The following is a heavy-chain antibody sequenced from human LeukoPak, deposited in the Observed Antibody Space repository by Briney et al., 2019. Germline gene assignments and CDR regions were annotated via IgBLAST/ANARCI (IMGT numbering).Heavy chain of an antibody. CDR1: GYSFANSW. J-gene: IGHJ3*01. D-gene: IGHD3-10*02. CDR3: ARRGAPITLFHDAFDL. Sequence: GESLKISCKGSGYSFANSWIGWVRQMPGRGLERVGLISPDDSDIRYSPSFQGQAIISADKAISHVYLQWSSLKASDTATYYCARRGAPITLFHDAFDLWGPGTMVTVSS. CDR2: ISPDDSDI. V-gene: IGHV5-51*01.